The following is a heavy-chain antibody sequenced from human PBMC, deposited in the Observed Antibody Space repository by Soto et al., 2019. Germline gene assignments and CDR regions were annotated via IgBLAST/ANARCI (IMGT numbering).Heavy chain of an antibody. Sequence: QVQLQESGPGLVKPSETLSLTCTVSGGSISSYSWSWIRQPPGQGLEWIGYIYDSGSTQYNPSRKRRVTISVDTSKNQFSLKLSSVTAADTAVYYCARLTPVTADFDYWGQGTLVTVSS. CDR3: ARLTPVTADFDY. D-gene: IGHD4-17*01. V-gene: IGHV4-59*08. J-gene: IGHJ4*02. CDR2: IYDSGST. CDR1: GGSISSYS.